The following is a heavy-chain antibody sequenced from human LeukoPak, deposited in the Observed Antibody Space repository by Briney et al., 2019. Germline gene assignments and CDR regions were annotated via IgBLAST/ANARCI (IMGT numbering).Heavy chain of an antibody. CDR1: GFTFSSYA. Sequence: RPGGSLRLSCAASGFTFSSYAMSWVRQAPGKGLEWVSAISGSGGSTYYADSVKGRFTISRDNSKITVYLQMSSLRAEDTAVYYCAKPHYSGSGSHSREDYWGQGTLVTVSS. V-gene: IGHV3-23*01. D-gene: IGHD3-10*01. CDR3: AKPHYSGSGSHSREDY. CDR2: ISGSGGST. J-gene: IGHJ4*02.